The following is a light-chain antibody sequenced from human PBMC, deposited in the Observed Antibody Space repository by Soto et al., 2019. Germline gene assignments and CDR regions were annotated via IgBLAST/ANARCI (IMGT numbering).Light chain of an antibody. V-gene: IGLV1-40*01. Sequence: QLVLTQPPSVSGAPGQRVTISCTGSSSNIAAGYDVHWYQQLPGTAPKLLIYGNINRPSGVPDRFSASKSGTSASLAITGLQADDEADYYCQSFDSSLSAWVFGGGTKLTVL. CDR2: GNI. CDR1: SSNIAAGYD. J-gene: IGLJ3*02. CDR3: QSFDSSLSAWV.